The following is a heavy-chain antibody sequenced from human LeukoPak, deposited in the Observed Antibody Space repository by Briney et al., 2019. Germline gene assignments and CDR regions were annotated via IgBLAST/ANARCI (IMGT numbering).Heavy chain of an antibody. V-gene: IGHV3-64*01. Sequence: GGSLRLSCAASGITFSSYGMHWVRQAPGKGLEYVSAISGNGVSTDYANSVKGRFTISRDNSKNTLYLQMGSLRAEDMAVYYCARRPDSGSYYVDYWGQGTLVTVSS. CDR2: ISGNGVST. CDR1: GITFSSYG. D-gene: IGHD1-26*01. CDR3: ARRPDSGSYYVDY. J-gene: IGHJ4*02.